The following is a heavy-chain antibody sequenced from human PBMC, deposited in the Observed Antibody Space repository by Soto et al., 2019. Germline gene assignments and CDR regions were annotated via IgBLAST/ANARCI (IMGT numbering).Heavy chain of an antibody. CDR3: ARRARADYYYMDV. V-gene: IGHV3-64*01. Sequence: VQLVESGGGLAQPGGSLRLSCAASGFTFSSDAMDWVRQAPGKGLEYVSGISSNGIGTYYASSVKGRFTISRDNSRDTVYLQMDSLRPEDMAAYYCARRARADYYYMDVWGKGTTVTVS. D-gene: IGHD6-6*01. J-gene: IGHJ6*03. CDR1: GFTFSSDA. CDR2: ISSNGIGT.